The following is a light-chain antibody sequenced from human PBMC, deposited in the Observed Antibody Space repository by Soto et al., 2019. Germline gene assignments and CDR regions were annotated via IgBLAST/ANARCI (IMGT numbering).Light chain of an antibody. V-gene: IGLV1-40*01. CDR3: QSYDSSLSGYV. CDR2: GNS. Sequence: VLTQPPSGYGVPGQRGTISCTGSSSNIGAGYDVHWYQQLPGTAPKLLIYGNSNRPSGVPDRFSGSKSGTSASLAITGLQAEDEADYYCQSYDSSLSGYVFGTGTKVTV. CDR1: SSNIGAGYD. J-gene: IGLJ1*01.